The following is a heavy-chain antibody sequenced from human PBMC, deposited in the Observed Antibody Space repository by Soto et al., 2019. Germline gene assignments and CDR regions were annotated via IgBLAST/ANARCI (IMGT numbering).Heavy chain of an antibody. CDR1: GGSISSYY. CDR3: ARRVGGWSPWYLDY. V-gene: IGHV4-59*08. CDR2: IYYSGST. J-gene: IGHJ4*02. Sequence: SETLSLTCTVSGGSISSYYWSWIRQPPGKGLEWIGYIYYSGSTNYNPSLKSRVTISVDTSKNQFSLKLSSVTAADTAVYYCARRVGGWSPWYLDYWGKGTQVTVSS. D-gene: IGHD6-19*01.